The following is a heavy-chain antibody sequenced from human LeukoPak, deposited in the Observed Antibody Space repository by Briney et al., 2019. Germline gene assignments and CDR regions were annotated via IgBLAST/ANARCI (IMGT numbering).Heavy chain of an antibody. CDR3: AKDRPFDYFETSGYFYWYFDL. D-gene: IGHD3-22*01. V-gene: IGHV3-23*01. Sequence: PGGSLRLSCAASGFSFSSYAMSWVRQAPGMGLEWVSAISGSGGSTYYADSVKGRFTISRDNSKNTLYLQMSSLRAEDTAVYYCAKDRPFDYFETSGYFYWYFDLWGRGTLVTVSS. J-gene: IGHJ2*01. CDR2: ISGSGGST. CDR1: GFSFSSYA.